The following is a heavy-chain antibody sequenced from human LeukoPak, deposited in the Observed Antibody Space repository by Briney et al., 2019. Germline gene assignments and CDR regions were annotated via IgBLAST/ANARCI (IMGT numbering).Heavy chain of an antibody. CDR3: TTRRQDGW. V-gene: IGHV3-15*01. D-gene: IGHD2-15*01. CDR1: GLSFSSYT. J-gene: IGHJ4*02. CDR2: IKSKSDGGTI. Sequence: GGSLRLSCAASGLSFSSYTMSWVRQAPGKGLEWVGRIKSKSDGGTIDYAAPVKGRFTISRDDSRNTLYLQMNSLKIEDTAVYYCTTRRQDGWWGQGTLVTVS.